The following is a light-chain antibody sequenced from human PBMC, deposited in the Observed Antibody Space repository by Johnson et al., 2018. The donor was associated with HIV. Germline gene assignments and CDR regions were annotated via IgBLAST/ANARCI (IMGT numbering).Light chain of an antibody. CDR2: DNS. CDR1: SSNIGKNY. Sequence: QSVLTQPPSVSAAPGQKVTISCSGSSSNIGKNYVSWYHQVPGTAPKLLIYDNSKRPSGIPDRFSGSKSGASATMGITGLQTGDQADSYCGVCDASLSPHYVFGTGTTLTVL. J-gene: IGLJ1*01. CDR3: GVCDASLSPHYV. V-gene: IGLV1-51*01.